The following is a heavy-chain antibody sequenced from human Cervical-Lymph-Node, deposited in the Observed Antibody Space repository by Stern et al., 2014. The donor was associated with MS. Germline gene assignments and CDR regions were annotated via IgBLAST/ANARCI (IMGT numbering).Heavy chain of an antibody. CDR3: ARVSYDFWSGYYHFDY. CDR1: GGSISSGGYY. Sequence: EQLEESGPGLVKPSQTLSLTCTVSGGSISSGGYYWSWIRQHPRKGLEWIGDIYYSGSTYYNPSLKSRVTISVDTSKNQFSLKLSSVTAADTAVYYCARVSYDFWSGYYHFDYWGQGTLVTVSS. CDR2: IYYSGST. V-gene: IGHV4-31*03. J-gene: IGHJ4*02. D-gene: IGHD3-3*01.